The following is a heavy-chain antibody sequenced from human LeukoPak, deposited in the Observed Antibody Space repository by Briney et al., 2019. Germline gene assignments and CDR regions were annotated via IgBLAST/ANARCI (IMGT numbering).Heavy chain of an antibody. CDR3: ARDSAECTGGYCYLVS. CDR1: GFTFSVAD. CDR2: ISEDGSKR. J-gene: IGHJ4*02. V-gene: IGHV3-30-3*01. D-gene: IGHD2-8*02. Sequence: PGGSLRLSCAASGFTFSVADMHWVRQAPGKGLQWVSLISEDGSKRFYADSVKGRFTVSRDNSKRTLYLEMNSLRVEDTAVYYCARDSAECTGGYCYLVSWGQGTLVTVSS.